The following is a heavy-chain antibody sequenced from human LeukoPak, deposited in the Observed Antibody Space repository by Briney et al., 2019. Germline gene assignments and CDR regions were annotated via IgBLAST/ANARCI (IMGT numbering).Heavy chain of an antibody. CDR3: ARDRLDIVPSGYYYYYYMDV. J-gene: IGHJ6*03. CDR1: GGTFSSYA. D-gene: IGHD2-2*03. CDR2: IIPIFGTA. V-gene: IGHV1-69*05. Sequence: ASVKVSCTASGGTFSSYAISWVRQAPGQGLEWLGGIIPIFGTANSAQTFQGRVTITTDESTSTAYMELSRLRSEDTAVYYCARDRLDIVPSGYYYYYYMDVWGKGTTVTVSS.